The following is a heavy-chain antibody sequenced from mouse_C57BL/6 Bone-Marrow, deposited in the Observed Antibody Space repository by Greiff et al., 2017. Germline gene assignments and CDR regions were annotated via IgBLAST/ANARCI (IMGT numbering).Heavy chain of an antibody. CDR1: GFTFSDYG. J-gene: IGHJ4*01. V-gene: IGHV5-17*01. Sequence: EVQGVESGGGLVKPGGSLKLSCAASGFTFSDYGMHWVRQAPEKGLEWVAYISSGSSTIYYADTVKGRFTISRDNAKNTLFLQMTSLRSEDTAMYYCARPIYYGNYYAMDYGGQGTSVTVSS. CDR3: ARPIYYGNYYAMDY. CDR2: ISSGSSTI. D-gene: IGHD2-1*01.